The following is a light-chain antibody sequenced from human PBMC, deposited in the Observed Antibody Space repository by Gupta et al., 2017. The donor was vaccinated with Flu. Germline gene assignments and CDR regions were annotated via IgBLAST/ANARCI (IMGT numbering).Light chain of an antibody. V-gene: IGLV3-21*02. J-gene: IGLJ1*01. Sequence: SYVLTQPPSVSVAPGQTARITCGGNRIERQSVHWYQQKPGQAPVLVLYDETDRPSGIPERVSGSSSGNTATLTISRVEAGDEADYYCQVWDSRTNTNYVFGTGTKVTVL. CDR2: DET. CDR1: RIERQS. CDR3: QVWDSRTNTNYV.